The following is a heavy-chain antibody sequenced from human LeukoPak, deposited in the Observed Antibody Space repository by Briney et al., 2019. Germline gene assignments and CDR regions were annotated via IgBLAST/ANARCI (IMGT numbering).Heavy chain of an antibody. J-gene: IGHJ4*02. D-gene: IGHD6-13*01. V-gene: IGHV4-4*07. Sequence: SETLSLTRTVSGASISRHHSSCLRLPAGKGLEWIGRIHTIGNTNYNPSLKSRVTISLDKSKNQLSLKLSSLTAADTAVYYCARDATLSWYGVYFDYWDRRAVVTVSS. CDR3: ARDATLSWYGVYFDY. CDR1: GASISRHH. CDR2: IHTIGNT.